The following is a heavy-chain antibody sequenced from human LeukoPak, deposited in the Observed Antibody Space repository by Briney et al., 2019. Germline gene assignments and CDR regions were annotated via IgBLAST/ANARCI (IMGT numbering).Heavy chain of an antibody. J-gene: IGHJ4*02. Sequence: SETLTLTCSVVGASISGYYCSWIRQSAGRGLEWIGRIYNNGRTNPNPSFRGRVTMSIDTSRNQFSLKLTSATAADTAVYYCARITDYYDSSGYYRVRLYYFDYWGQGTLVTVSS. V-gene: IGHV4-4*07. D-gene: IGHD3-22*01. CDR2: IYNNGRT. CDR3: ARITDYYDSSGYYRVRLYYFDY. CDR1: GASISGYY.